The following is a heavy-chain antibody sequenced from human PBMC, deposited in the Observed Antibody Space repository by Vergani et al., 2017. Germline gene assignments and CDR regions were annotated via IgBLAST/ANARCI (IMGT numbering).Heavy chain of an antibody. J-gene: IGHJ3*02. Sequence: EVQLLESGGDLVQPGGSLRLSCAASGFTFIMHAMSWVRQAPGKGLEWVSTLSASDRRTHYADSVKGRFTISRDNSKNTLFLHMNSLRPEDTAVYYCAKVGRSELAGTFGAFYSLGQGTMVTVSS. D-gene: IGHD6-19*01. V-gene: IGHV3-23*01. CDR3: AKVGRSELAGTFGAFYS. CDR1: GFTFIMHA. CDR2: LSASDRRT.